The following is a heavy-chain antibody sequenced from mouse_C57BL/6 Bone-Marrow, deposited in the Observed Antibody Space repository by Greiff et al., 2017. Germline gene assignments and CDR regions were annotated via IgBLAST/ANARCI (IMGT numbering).Heavy chain of an antibody. CDR3: TGEGERGYAMDD. CDR1: GFTFSNYW. CDR2: IRLKSDNYAT. V-gene: IGHV6-3*01. J-gene: IGHJ4*01. Sequence: EVKVEESGGGLVQPGGSMKLSCVASGFTFSNYWMNWVRQSPEKGLEWVAQIRLKSDNYATHYAESVKGRFTISRDDSKRSVYLQMNNLRAEDTGIYYCTGEGERGYAMDDWGQGTSVTVSS.